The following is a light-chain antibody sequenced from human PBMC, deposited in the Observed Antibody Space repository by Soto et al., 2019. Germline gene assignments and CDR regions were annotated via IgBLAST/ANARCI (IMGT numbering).Light chain of an antibody. CDR2: DVS. J-gene: IGLJ2*01. CDR1: SSDVGGYNY. CDR3: SSYTSSSTDVV. Sequence: QSVLTQPASVSGSPGQSITISCTGTSSDVGGYNYVSWYQQHPGKAPKLMIYDVSNRPSGVSNRFSGSKSGNTASLTISGLQAEDEADYYCSSYTSSSTDVVFGGGIKLTLL. V-gene: IGLV2-14*01.